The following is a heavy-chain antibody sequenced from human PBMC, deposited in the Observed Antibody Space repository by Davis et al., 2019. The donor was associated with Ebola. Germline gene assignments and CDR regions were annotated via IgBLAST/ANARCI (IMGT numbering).Heavy chain of an antibody. CDR3: AKGLVNYGWYFDY. Sequence: PGGSLRLSCAASGFTFSDYYMSWIRQAPGKGLEWVSYISSSGSTIYYADSVKGRFTSSRDNAKNSLYLQMNSLRAEDTAVYYCAKGLVNYGWYFDYWGQGTLVTVSS. D-gene: IGHD1-7*01. CDR1: GFTFSDYY. CDR2: ISSSGSTI. V-gene: IGHV3-11*01. J-gene: IGHJ4*02.